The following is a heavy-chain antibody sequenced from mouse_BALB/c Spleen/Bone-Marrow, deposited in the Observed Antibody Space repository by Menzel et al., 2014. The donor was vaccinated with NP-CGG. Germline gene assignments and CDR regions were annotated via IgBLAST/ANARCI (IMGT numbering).Heavy chain of an antibody. D-gene: IGHD3-2*01. J-gene: IGHJ3*01. Sequence: QVQLKQSGPELVKPGALVKISCKASGYTFTSYDINWVKQRPGQGLEWIGWIYPGDGSTKYNAKFKGKATLTADKSSSTVYKQLSNLTSENSAVYFCARSGDSSGYGFAYWGQGTLVTVSA. CDR3: ARSGDSSGYGFAY. CDR2: IYPGDGST. V-gene: IGHV1S56*01. CDR1: GYTFTSYD.